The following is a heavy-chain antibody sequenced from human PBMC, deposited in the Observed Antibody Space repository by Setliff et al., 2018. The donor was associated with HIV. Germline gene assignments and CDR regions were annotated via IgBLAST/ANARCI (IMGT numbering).Heavy chain of an antibody. V-gene: IGHV1-46*02. J-gene: IGHJ6*02. CDR1: GYTFNTYY. CDR3: ARDGRAVTSLMVVVSLKNGMDV. D-gene: IGHD3-22*01. CDR2: VDPSGGST. Sequence: GASVKVSCKASGYTFNTYYIHWLRQVPGQGLEWMGIVDPSGGSTHYAQKFEGRVTMTRDTSTSTFHRELSSLTSEDRAIYYCARDGRAVTSLMVVVSLKNGMDVWGQGTTVTVSS.